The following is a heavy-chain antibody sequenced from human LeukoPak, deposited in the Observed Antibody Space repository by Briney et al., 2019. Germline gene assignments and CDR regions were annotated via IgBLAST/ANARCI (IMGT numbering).Heavy chain of an antibody. J-gene: IGHJ4*02. CDR3: ARHGRESRYFDWLLYYIDH. D-gene: IGHD3-9*01. CDR1: GASISAYG. CDR2: IHYSGNT. Sequence: PSETLSLTCTVSGASISAYGWSWIRQPPGKGLEWIGCIHYSGNTHCNPSLESRVTLSVDTSKNQFSLKLSSVTAADTAVYYCARHGRESRYFDWLLYYIDHWGQGALVTVSS. V-gene: IGHV4-59*08.